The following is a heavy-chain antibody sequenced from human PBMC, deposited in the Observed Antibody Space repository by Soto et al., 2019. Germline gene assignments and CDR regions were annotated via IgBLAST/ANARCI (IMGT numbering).Heavy chain of an antibody. Sequence: QLQLQESGSGLVKPSQTLSLTCAVSGGSISSGNSYAWSWIRQPPGKGLEWIGSISHTGRTSYNPSLKGRVTMSVDKSKNQFSLKLSSVTAADMAVYYCARAVAPCLGTWFDPWGQGSLVIVSS. CDR1: GGSISSGNSYA. V-gene: IGHV4-30-2*01. D-gene: IGHD3-16*01. CDR2: ISHTGRT. J-gene: IGHJ5*02. CDR3: ARAVAPCLGTWFDP.